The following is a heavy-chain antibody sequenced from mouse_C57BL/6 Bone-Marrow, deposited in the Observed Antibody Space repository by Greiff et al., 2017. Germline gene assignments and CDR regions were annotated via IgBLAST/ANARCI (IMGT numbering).Heavy chain of an antibody. Sequence: VQLQQPGAELVRPGSSVKLSCKASGYTFTSYWMHWVKQRPIQGLEWIGNIDPSDSETHYNQKFKDKATLTVDKSSSTAYMQLSSLTSEHSAVYYCARDDYYGSSYWYFDVWGTGTTVTVSS. CDR3: ARDDYYGSSYWYFDV. J-gene: IGHJ1*03. CDR1: GYTFTSYW. D-gene: IGHD1-1*01. V-gene: IGHV1-52*01. CDR2: IDPSDSET.